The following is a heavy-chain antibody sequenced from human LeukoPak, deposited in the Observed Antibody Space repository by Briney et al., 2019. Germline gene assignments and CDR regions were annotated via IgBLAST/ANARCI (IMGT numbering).Heavy chain of an antibody. CDR1: GGSISSSNW. V-gene: IGHV4-4*02. CDR3: ARHYLIAVAGLDAFDI. D-gene: IGHD6-19*01. CDR2: IYHSGST. J-gene: IGHJ3*02. Sequence: SGTLSLTCAVSGGSISSSNWWSWVRQPPGKGLEWIGEIYHSGSTNYNPSLKSRVTISVDKSKNQFSLKLSSVTAADTAVYYCARHYLIAVAGLDAFDIWGQGTMVTVSS.